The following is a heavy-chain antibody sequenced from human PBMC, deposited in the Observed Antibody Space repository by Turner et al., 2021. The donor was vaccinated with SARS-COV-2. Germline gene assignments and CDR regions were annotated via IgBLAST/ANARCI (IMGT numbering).Heavy chain of an antibody. CDR1: GGTFSSYA. J-gene: IGHJ4*02. D-gene: IGHD5-12*01. CDR2: IIPIFGSA. V-gene: IGHV1-69*01. CDR3: ARDLGYSGYGASPYFDY. Sequence: QVQLVQSGAEVKKPGSSVQVSCKASGGTFSSYAISWVRQAPGQGREWMGGIIPIFGSANYAQKFQGRVTITADESTSTAYMELSSLRSEDTAVYYCARDLGYSGYGASPYFDYWGQGTLVTVSS.